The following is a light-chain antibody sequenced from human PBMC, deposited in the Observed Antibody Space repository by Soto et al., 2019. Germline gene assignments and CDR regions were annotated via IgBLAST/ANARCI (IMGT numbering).Light chain of an antibody. J-gene: IGKJ1*01. CDR3: HQYGNSHRT. V-gene: IGKV3-20*01. Sequence: EIVVTQSPGTLSLSQGEGATLSCRASQSVSSANFAWYQQKPGQSPRLLIYGASSRATGIPDRFSGSGSGTVFTLTINILEPDDFAGSYCHQYGNSHRTFGQGTKGDIK. CDR2: GAS. CDR1: QSVSSAN.